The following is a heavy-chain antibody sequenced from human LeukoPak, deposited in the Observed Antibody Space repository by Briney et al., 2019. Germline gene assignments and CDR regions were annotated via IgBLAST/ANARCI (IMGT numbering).Heavy chain of an antibody. CDR1: GFTFSTYW. CDR2: IKEDGSEK. J-gene: IGHJ4*02. V-gene: IGHV3-7*01. D-gene: IGHD1-14*01. CDR3: GRDSFETDIDY. Sequence: GGSLRLSCAASGFTFSTYWMSWVRQAPGKGLEWVANIKEDGSEKYYVDSLKGRFTISRDNVKNSLYLQINSLRAEDTAVYYCGRDSFETDIDYWGQGTPVTVSS.